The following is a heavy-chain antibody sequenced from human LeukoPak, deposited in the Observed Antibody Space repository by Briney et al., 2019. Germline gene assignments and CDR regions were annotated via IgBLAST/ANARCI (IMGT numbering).Heavy chain of an antibody. V-gene: IGHV4-39*07. J-gene: IGHJ5*02. CDR2: IYYSGST. CDR3: ARDHRTNEERSLARDSFDWLFNWFDP. D-gene: IGHD3-9*01. CDR1: GGSISSSSYY. Sequence: SSETLSLTCTVSGGSISSSSYYWGWIRQPPGKGLEWIGSIYYSGSTYHNPSLKSRVTISVDTSKNQFSLKLSSVTAADTAVYYCARDHRTNEERSLARDSFDWLFNWFDPWGQGTLVTVSS.